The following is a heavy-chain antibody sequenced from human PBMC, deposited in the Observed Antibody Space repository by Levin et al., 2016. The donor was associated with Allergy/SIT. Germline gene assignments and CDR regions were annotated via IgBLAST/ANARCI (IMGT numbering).Heavy chain of an antibody. D-gene: IGHD3-22*01. Sequence: ASVKVSCKASGYIFTSYDINWVRQAAGQGLEWMGWMNPNSGNTGYAQKFQGRVTMTRNTSISTAYMELSSLRSEDTAVYYCASRSGSHYYYAMDVWGQGTTVTVSS. V-gene: IGHV1-8*01. CDR2: MNPNSGNT. CDR1: GYIFTSYD. J-gene: IGHJ6*02. CDR3: ASRSGSHYYYAMDV.